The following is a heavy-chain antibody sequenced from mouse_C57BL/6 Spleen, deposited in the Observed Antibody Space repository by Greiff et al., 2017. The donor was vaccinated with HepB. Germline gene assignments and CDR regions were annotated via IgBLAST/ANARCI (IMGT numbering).Heavy chain of an antibody. CDR3: AREGYYYCSSYWYFDV. Sequence: EVKLQESGPGLVKPSQSLSLTCSVTGYSITSGYYWNWIRQFPGNKLEWMGYISYDGSNNYNPSLKNRISITRDTSKNQFFLKLNSVTTEDTATYYCAREGYYYCSSYWYFDVWGTGTTVTVSS. D-gene: IGHD1-1*01. J-gene: IGHJ1*03. CDR2: ISYDGSN. V-gene: IGHV3-6*01. CDR1: GYSITSGYY.